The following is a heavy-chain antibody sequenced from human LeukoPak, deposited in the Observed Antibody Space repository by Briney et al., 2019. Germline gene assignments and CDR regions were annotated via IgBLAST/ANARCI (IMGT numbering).Heavy chain of an antibody. Sequence: ASVKVSCKASGYTFTTYGISWVRQAPGQGLEWMGWISVYNGDTNYAQKLQGRVTMTTDTSTSTAYMELRSLRSDGTAVYYCARVRLQLWFPFDYWGQGTLVTVSS. D-gene: IGHD5-18*01. CDR3: ARVRLQLWFPFDY. CDR1: GYTFTTYG. J-gene: IGHJ4*02. V-gene: IGHV1-18*01. CDR2: ISVYNGDT.